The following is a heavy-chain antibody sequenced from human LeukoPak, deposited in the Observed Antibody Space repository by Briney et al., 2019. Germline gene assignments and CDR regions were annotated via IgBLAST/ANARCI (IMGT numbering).Heavy chain of an antibody. Sequence: ASVKVSCKASGYTFTNYYIHWVRQAPGQGLEWMGWINPNTGGTNYAQKFQGRVTMTRDTSISTAYMELNRLRSEDTAVYYCARDEGHYGDSDSWGQGTQVTVSA. V-gene: IGHV1-2*02. D-gene: IGHD4-17*01. J-gene: IGHJ4*02. CDR2: INPNTGGT. CDR3: ARDEGHYGDSDS. CDR1: GYTFTNYY.